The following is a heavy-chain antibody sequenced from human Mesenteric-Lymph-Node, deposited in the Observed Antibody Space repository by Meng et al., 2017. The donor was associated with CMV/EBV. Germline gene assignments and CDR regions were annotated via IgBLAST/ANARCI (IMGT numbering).Heavy chain of an antibody. J-gene: IGHJ4*02. CDR2: IYYSGST. V-gene: IGHV4-39*07. CDR3: ARGSRYGEYKY. Sequence: GSLRLSCTVSGGSISSSSYYWGWIRQPPGKGLEWIGSIYYSGSTYYNPSLKSRVTISVDTSKNQFSLKLSSVTAADTAVYYCARGSRYGEYKYWGQGTLVTVSS. D-gene: IGHD4-17*01. CDR1: GGSISSSSYY.